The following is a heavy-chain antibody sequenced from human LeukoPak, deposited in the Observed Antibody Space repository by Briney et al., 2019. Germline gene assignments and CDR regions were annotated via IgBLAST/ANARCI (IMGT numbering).Heavy chain of an antibody. CDR3: TRDGLTQGGAFDI. Sequence: ASVKVSCKASGYTFTSYAMHWVRQAPGQRLEWMGWINAGNGNTKYSQEFQGRVTITRDTSTSTFYMELSSLRSEDTAVYYCTRDGLTQGGAFDIWGQGTMVTVSS. D-gene: IGHD2-15*01. CDR1: GYTFTSYA. J-gene: IGHJ3*02. V-gene: IGHV1-3*03. CDR2: INAGNGNT.